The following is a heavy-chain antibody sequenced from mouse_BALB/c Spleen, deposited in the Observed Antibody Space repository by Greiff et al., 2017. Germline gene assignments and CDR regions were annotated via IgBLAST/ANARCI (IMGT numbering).Heavy chain of an antibody. J-gene: IGHJ3*01. Sequence: EVQLVESGGGLVQPGGSLRLSCATSGFTFTGYYMSWVRQPPGKALEWLGFISNRANGYTTEYSATVKGRITITRDNSQSILYLQMITLRAEDSATYYGARLYYTAWFAYWGQGTLVTVSA. V-gene: IGHV7-3*02. D-gene: IGHD1-1*01. CDR2: ISNRANGYTT. CDR1: GFTFTGYY. CDR3: ARLYYTAWFAY.